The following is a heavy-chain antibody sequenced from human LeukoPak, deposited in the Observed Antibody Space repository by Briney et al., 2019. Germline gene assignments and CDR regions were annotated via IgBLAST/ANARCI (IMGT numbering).Heavy chain of an antibody. D-gene: IGHD1-26*01. CDR2: ISHSGST. V-gene: IGHV4-34*01. CDR1: GGSFSGYY. J-gene: IGHJ5*02. Sequence: SETVSLTCAVYGGSFSGYYWSWIRQPPGKGLEWIGEISHSGSTNYNPSLKSRVTISVDTSKNQFSLKLSSVTAADTAVYYCARLTRGSYGDWFDPWGQGTLVTVSS. CDR3: ARLTRGSYGDWFDP.